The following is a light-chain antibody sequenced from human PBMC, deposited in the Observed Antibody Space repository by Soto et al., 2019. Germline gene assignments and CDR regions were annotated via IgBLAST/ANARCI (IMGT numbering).Light chain of an antibody. CDR2: DVS. CDR1: SSDVGGYNY. CDR3: SSYTGSSTLLYV. J-gene: IGLJ1*01. Sequence: QSALTQPASVSGSPGQSITISCTGTSSDVGGYNYVSWYQQHPGKAPKLMIYDVSNRPSGVSNRFSGSKSGNTASLTISGLQAEDVADYYCSSYTGSSTLLYVFGTGTKLTVI. V-gene: IGLV2-14*01.